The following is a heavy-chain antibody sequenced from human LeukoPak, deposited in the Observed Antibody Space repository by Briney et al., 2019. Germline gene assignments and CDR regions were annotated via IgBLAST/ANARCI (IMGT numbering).Heavy chain of an antibody. CDR3: ARFEEDSSGYCQASYYYGMDV. CDR2: ISAYNGNT. CDR1: GYTFTSYG. J-gene: IGHJ6*02. D-gene: IGHD3-22*01. V-gene: IGHV1-18*01. Sequence: ASVKVSCKASGYTFTSYGISWVRQAPGQGLEWMGWISAYNGNTNYAQKLQGRVTMTTDTSTSTAYMELRSLRSDDTAVYYCARFEEDSSGYCQASYYYGMDVWGQGTTVTVSS.